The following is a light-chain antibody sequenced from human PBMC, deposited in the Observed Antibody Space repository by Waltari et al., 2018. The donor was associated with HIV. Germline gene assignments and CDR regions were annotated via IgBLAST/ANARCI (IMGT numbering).Light chain of an antibody. CDR1: SSNIGSNT. Sequence: QSVLNQSPSASGTPGQRVIISCSGSSSNIGSNTVTWYQQFPGTAPKLLIYSYGQRPSGVPERLSGSKSATSASLAISGLRSEDEADYYCATWDDSLNAWVFGGGTKLTVL. J-gene: IGLJ3*02. V-gene: IGLV1-44*01. CDR3: ATWDDSLNAWV. CDR2: SYG.